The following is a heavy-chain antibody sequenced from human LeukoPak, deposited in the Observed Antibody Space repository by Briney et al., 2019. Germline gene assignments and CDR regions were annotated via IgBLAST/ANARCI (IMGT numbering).Heavy chain of an antibody. D-gene: IGHD3-3*01. CDR1: GYTFTGYY. V-gene: IGHV1-2*06. J-gene: IGHJ4*02. CDR3: ASLIADFWRGYEVVY. CDR2: INPNSGGT. Sequence: ASVKVSCKASGYTFTGYYMHWVRQAPGQGLEWMGRINPNSGGTNYAQKFQGRVTMTRDTSISTAYMELSRLRSDDTPVYYCASLIADFWRGYEVVYWGQGTLVTVSS.